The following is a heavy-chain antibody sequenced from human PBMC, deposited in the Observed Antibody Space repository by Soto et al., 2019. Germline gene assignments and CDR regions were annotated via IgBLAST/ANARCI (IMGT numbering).Heavy chain of an antibody. V-gene: IGHV1-46*01. D-gene: IGHD3-16*01. Sequence: QVQLVQSGAEVKKPGASVKVSCKASGYTFTSYYMHWVRQAPGQGLEWMGIINPSGGSTSYAQKFQGRVTMTRDTSTSTVYMELSCLRSEDTAVYYCARAPPTVYDAFDIWGQGTMVTVSS. J-gene: IGHJ3*02. CDR1: GYTFTSYY. CDR2: INPSGGST. CDR3: ARAPPTVYDAFDI.